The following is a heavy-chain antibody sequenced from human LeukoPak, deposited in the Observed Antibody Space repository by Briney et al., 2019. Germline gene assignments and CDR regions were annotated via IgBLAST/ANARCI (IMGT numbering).Heavy chain of an antibody. J-gene: IGHJ4*02. D-gene: IGHD3-22*01. V-gene: IGHV4-34*01. CDR1: GGSFSGYY. CDR2: INHSGST. Sequence: PSETLSLTCAVYGGSFSGYYWSWIRQPPGKGLEWIGEINHSGSTNYNPSLKSRVTISVDTSKNQFSLKLSSVTAADTALYYCARDFYYDSGGYNWGQGTLVTVSS. CDR3: ARDFYYDSGGYN.